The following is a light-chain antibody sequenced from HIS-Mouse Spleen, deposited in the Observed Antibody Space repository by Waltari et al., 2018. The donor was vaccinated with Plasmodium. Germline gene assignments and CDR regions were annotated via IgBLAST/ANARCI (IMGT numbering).Light chain of an antibody. Sequence: SYELTQPPSVSVSPGQTARITCSGDAWPKKYAYWYQQKSGQAPVLAIYEGSKRPSRLPGRFSGSRSGTMATLTISGGQGEDEADYYCYSTDSSGNHRVFGGGTKLTVL. J-gene: IGLJ3*02. CDR3: YSTDSSGNHRV. V-gene: IGLV3-10*01. CDR2: EGS. CDR1: AWPKKY.